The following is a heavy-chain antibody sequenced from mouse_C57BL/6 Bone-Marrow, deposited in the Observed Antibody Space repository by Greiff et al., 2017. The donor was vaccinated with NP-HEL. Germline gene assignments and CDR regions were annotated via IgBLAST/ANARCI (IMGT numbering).Heavy chain of an antibody. CDR1: GFSLTSYG. D-gene: IGHD1-1*01. J-gene: IGHJ4*01. CDR2: IWRGGST. CDR3: AKSLFITTVRGPYYYAMDY. Sequence: VQLQQSGPGLVQPSQSLSITCTVSGFSLTSYGVHWVRQSPGKGLEWLGVIWRGGSTDYNAAFMSRLSITKDNSKSQVFFKMNSLQADDTAIYYCAKSLFITTVRGPYYYAMDYWGQGTSVTVSS. V-gene: IGHV2-5*01.